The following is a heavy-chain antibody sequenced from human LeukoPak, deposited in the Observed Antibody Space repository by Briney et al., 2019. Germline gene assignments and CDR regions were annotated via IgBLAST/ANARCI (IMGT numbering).Heavy chain of an antibody. D-gene: IGHD1-26*01. J-gene: IGHJ4*02. CDR2: IYYSGST. CDR3: ARQGGAHFDY. CDR1: GGSIISYY. Sequence: SETLSLTCTVSGGSIISYYWGWIRQPPGKGLEWIGSIYYSGSTYYNPSLKSRVTISVDTSKNQFSLKLSSVTAADTAVYYCARQGGAHFDYWGQGTLVTVSS. V-gene: IGHV4-39*01.